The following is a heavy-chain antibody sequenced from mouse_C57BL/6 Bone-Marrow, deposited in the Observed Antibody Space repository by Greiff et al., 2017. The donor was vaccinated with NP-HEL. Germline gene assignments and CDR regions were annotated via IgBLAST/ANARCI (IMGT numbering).Heavy chain of an antibody. Sequence: EVKLVESGGGLVKPGGSLKLSCAASGFTFSSYAMSWVRQTPEKRLEWVATISDGGSYTYYPDNVKGRFTISRDNAKNNLYLQMRHLKSEDTALYYSARIYPQSWCAYWGQGTLVTVSA. CDR3: ARIYPQSWCAY. V-gene: IGHV5-4*03. J-gene: IGHJ3*01. CDR1: GFTFSSYA. CDR2: ISDGGSYT. D-gene: IGHD2-1*01.